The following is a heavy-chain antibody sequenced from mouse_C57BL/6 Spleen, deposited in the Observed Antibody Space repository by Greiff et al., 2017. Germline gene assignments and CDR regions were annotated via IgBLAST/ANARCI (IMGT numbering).Heavy chain of an antibody. CDR3: ARRAGGFHWYFDV. Sequence: QVTLKECGPGILQSSQTLSLTCSFSGFSLSTSGMGVSWIRQPSGKGLEWLAHIYWDDDKRYNPSLKCRLTISKDTSRNQVFLKITSVDTADTATYYCARRAGGFHWYFDVWGTGTTVTVSS. CDR1: GFSLSTSGMG. J-gene: IGHJ1*03. V-gene: IGHV8-12*01. CDR2: IYWDDDK.